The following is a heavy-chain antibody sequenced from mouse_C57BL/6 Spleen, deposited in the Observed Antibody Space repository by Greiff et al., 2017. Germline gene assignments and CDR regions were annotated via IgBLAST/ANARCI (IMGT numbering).Heavy chain of an antibody. CDR2: ISYDGSN. D-gene: IGHD2-3*01. Sequence: EVQLVESGPGLVKPSQSLSLTCSVTGYSITSGYYWNWIRQFPGNKLEWMGYISYDGSNNYNPSLKNRISITRDTSKNQFFLKLNSVTTEDTATYYCARGDGYYRRYFDVWGTGTTVTVSS. V-gene: IGHV3-6*01. J-gene: IGHJ1*03. CDR1: GYSITSGYY. CDR3: ARGDGYYRRYFDV.